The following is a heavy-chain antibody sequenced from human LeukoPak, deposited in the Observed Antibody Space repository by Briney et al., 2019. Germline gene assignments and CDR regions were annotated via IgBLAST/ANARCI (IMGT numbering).Heavy chain of an antibody. Sequence: GGSLRLSCAASGFTFSSYAMHWVRQAPGKGLEWVAVISYDGSNKYYADSVKGRFTISRDNSKNTLYLQMNSLRAEDTAVYYCARGGIAARPGGYWGQGTLVTVSS. CDR1: GFTFSSYA. J-gene: IGHJ4*02. V-gene: IGHV3-30*04. CDR2: ISYDGSNK. CDR3: ARGGIAARPGGY. D-gene: IGHD6-6*01.